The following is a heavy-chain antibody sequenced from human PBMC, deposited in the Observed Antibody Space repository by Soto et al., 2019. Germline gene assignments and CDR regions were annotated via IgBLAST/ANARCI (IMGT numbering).Heavy chain of an antibody. CDR1: GFTFSSYA. Sequence: QVQLVESGGGVVQPGRSLRLSCAASGFTFSSYAMHWVRQAPGKGLEWVAVISYDGSNKYYADSVKGRFTISRDNSKNTLYLQMNSLRAEDTAVYYCARVMVGATIHAFDIWGQGTMVTVSS. D-gene: IGHD1-26*01. V-gene: IGHV3-30-3*01. J-gene: IGHJ3*02. CDR3: ARVMVGATIHAFDI. CDR2: ISYDGSNK.